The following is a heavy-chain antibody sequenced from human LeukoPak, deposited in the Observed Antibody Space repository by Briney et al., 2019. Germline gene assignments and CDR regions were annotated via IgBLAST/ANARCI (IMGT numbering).Heavy chain of an antibody. Sequence: ASVKVSCKASGDSFTTYSMHWVRQAPGQGLEWMGMINPRGGATSYAQKFQGRVTMTRDMSTSTVYMELSSLRSEDTAVYYCATDRGIAVAGYNWFDPWGQGTLVTVSS. D-gene: IGHD6-19*01. CDR1: GDSFTTYS. J-gene: IGHJ5*02. CDR2: INPRGGAT. CDR3: ATDRGIAVAGYNWFDP. V-gene: IGHV1-46*01.